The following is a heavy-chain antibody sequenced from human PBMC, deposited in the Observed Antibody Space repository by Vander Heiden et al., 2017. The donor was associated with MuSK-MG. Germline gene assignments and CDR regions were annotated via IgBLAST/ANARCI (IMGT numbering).Heavy chain of an antibody. D-gene: IGHD3-16*02. CDR2: IYYSGST. CDR3: ARGVMITFGGVIV. Sequence: QLQLQESGPGLVKPSETLSLTCTVSGGFISSSSYYWGWIRQPPGKGLEWIGSIYYSGSTYYNPSLKSRVTISVDTSKNQFSLKLSSVTAADTAVYYCARGVMITFGGVIVWGQGTLVTVSS. J-gene: IGHJ4*02. CDR1: GGFISSSSYY. V-gene: IGHV4-39*07.